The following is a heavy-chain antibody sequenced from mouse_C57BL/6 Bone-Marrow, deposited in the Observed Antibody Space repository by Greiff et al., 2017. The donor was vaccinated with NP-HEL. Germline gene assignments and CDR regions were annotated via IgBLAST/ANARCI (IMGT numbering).Heavy chain of an antibody. CDR2: IDPSDSYT. CDR3: AVDYYFDY. CDR1: GYTFTSYW. Sequence: QVQLQQPGAELVMPGASVKLSCKASGYTFTSYWMHWVKQRPGQGLEWIGEIDPSDSYTNYNQKFKGKSTLTVDKSSSTAYMQLSSLTSEDSAVYYCAVDYYFDYWGKGTTLTVSS. V-gene: IGHV1-69*01. D-gene: IGHD2-4*01. J-gene: IGHJ2*01.